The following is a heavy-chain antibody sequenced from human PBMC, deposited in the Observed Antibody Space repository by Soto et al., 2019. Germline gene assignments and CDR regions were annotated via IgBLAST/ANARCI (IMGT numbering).Heavy chain of an antibody. J-gene: IGHJ6*02. CDR1: GGTFSSYT. CDR2: MIPILGIT. V-gene: IGHV1-69*02. D-gene: IGHD6-13*01. CDR3: ARRGYSSSWYYYYYYGMDV. Sequence: SVKVSCKASGGTFSSYTISWVRQAPGQGLEWMGRMIPILGITKYAQKIQGKDKITTNKSTSTAYMELSRLRSEDTAVYYCARRGYSSSWYYYYYYGMDVWGQGTTVTVSS.